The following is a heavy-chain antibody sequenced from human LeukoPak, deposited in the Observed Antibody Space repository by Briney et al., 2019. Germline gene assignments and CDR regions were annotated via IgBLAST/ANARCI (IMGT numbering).Heavy chain of an antibody. J-gene: IGHJ4*02. CDR3: AKGEYSSSGAFDY. CDR1: GFTFSSYA. D-gene: IGHD6-6*01. CDR2: ISGSGGST. Sequence: GGSLRLSCAASGFTFSSYAMSWVRQAPGKGLEWVSAISGSGGSTYYADSVKGRFTISSDNSKNTLYLQMNSLRAEDTAVYYCAKGEYSSSGAFDYWGQGTLVTVSS. V-gene: IGHV3-23*01.